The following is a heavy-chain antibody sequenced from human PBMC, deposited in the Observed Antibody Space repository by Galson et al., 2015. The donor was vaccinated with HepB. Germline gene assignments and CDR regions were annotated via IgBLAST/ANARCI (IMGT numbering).Heavy chain of an antibody. D-gene: IGHD3-9*01. J-gene: IGHJ3*01. CDR3: VKEDILSGLLVGSFHV. Sequence: SLRLSCAASGFNFNYYAMHWVRQAPGRGLEYISGITNDGAGTNYADFVRGRFTISRDNSRKSLNLQMTSLRPDDTALYYCVKEDILSGLLVGSFHVWCQGTMGTVAS. V-gene: IGHV3-64D*06. CDR2: ITNDGAGT. CDR1: GFNFNYYA.